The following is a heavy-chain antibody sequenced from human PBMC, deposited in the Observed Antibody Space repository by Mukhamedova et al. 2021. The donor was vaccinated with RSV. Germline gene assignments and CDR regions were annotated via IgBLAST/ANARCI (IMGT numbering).Heavy chain of an antibody. Sequence: VRQVPGKGLEWISYISSSQGTIYYAESVKGRFTISRDNAKSSLYLQMDSLRDEDTAVYYCARDRHGDYALDYWGQGALVTVSS. J-gene: IGHJ4*02. V-gene: IGHV3-48*02. CDR3: ARDRHGDYALDY. D-gene: IGHD4-17*01. CDR2: ISSSQGTI.